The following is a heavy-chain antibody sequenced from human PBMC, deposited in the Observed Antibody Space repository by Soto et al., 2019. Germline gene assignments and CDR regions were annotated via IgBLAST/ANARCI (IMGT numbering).Heavy chain of an antibody. D-gene: IGHD2-15*01. CDR3: ARDWRYSRFIAGCGY. V-gene: IGHV1-46*01. CDR2: INPSGGST. CDR1: GYTFTSNY. J-gene: IGHJ4*02. Sequence: QVQLVQSGAEVKKPGASVKVSCKASGYTFTSNYMHWVRQAPGQGLEWMGIINPSGGSTSYAQKFQGRVTMTRDTSTSTVYMELSSLRSEDTAVYYCARDWRYSRFIAGCGYWGQGTLVTVSS.